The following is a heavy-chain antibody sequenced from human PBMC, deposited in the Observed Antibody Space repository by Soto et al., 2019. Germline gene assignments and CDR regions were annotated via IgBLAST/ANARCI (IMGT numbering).Heavy chain of an antibody. J-gene: IGHJ6*02. CDR3: ARDHGPGGGLYYGMDV. D-gene: IGHD2-8*02. CDR2: INPSGGST. CDR1: GYTFTSYY. Sequence: ASVNVSCKASGYTFTSYYMHWVRQAPGQGLEWMGIINPSGGSTSYAQKFQGRVTMTRDTSTSTVYMELSSLRSEDTAVYYCARDHGPGGGLYYGMDVWGQGTTVTVSS. V-gene: IGHV1-46*01.